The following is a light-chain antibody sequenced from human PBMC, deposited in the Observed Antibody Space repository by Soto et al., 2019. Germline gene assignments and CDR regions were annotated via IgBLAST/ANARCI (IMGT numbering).Light chain of an antibody. V-gene: IGKV1-5*01. J-gene: IGKJ1*01. CDR1: QTINRW. CDR3: HQYSNWPPVT. CDR2: DVS. Sequence: DIQLTQSPSTLSASVGDRVTITCRASQTINRWLAWYQQKPGIAPKLLLNDVSNLEGGGPSRCSGTRSGTDFTLTISRLEPEDFSVYYCHQYSNWPPVTFGQGTKVDIK.